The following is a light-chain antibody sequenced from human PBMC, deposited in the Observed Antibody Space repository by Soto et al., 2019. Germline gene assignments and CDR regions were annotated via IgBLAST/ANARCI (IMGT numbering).Light chain of an antibody. CDR3: QQTYSAPFT. CDR2: TAY. J-gene: IGKJ3*01. CDR1: QRLFSF. V-gene: IGKV1-39*01. Sequence: DIQMTQSPYSLSASVGDSVTLTCRASQRLFSFLNWYQQAPGRAPKLLISTAYKLQSGVPSRFSGSESGTEFTLTISSLQPEDFAIYFCQQTYSAPFTLGPGTKVDVK.